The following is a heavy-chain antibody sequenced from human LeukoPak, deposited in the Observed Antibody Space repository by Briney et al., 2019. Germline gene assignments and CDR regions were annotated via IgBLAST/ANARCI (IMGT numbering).Heavy chain of an antibody. D-gene: IGHD3-10*01. CDR2: IYWDDDK. Sequence: SGPTLVKPTQTLTLTCTYSGFSLSTSGVGVGWIRQPPGKPLEWLALIYWDDDKRYSPSLKSRLTITKDTSKNQVVLTMTNMDPVDTATYYCAHRRVGNYFDYWGQGTLVTVSS. CDR1: GFSLSTSGVG. CDR3: AHRRVGNYFDY. J-gene: IGHJ4*02. V-gene: IGHV2-5*02.